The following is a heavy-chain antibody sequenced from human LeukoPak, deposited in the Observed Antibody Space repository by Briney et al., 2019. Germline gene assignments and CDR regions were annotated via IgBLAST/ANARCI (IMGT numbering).Heavy chain of an antibody. J-gene: IGHJ6*02. Sequence: GGSLRLSCAASGFSFSNYWMTWVCQAPGKGLEWVANIKQDGSEKYYVDSVKARLTISRDNAKNSMYLQMNSLRAEDTAVYYCARHMKLELPASSGYCYGMDVWGRGTTVTVSS. CDR2: IKQDGSEK. CDR3: ARHMKLELPASSGYCYGMDV. CDR1: GFSFSNYW. V-gene: IGHV3-7*01. D-gene: IGHD1-7*01.